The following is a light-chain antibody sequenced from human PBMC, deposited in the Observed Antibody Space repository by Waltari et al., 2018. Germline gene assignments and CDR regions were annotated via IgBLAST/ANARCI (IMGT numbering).Light chain of an antibody. V-gene: IGKV3-20*01. CDR2: GTS. CDR1: QSVSRA. CDR3: QHYVRLPAT. J-gene: IGKJ1*01. Sequence: EIGLTQSPGTLSLSPGERATLSCRASQSVSRALAWYQPKPGQAPRLLIYGTSNRATGIPDRFSGRGSGTDFSLTIRRLEPEDVAVYFCQHYVRLPATFGQGTKVEIK.